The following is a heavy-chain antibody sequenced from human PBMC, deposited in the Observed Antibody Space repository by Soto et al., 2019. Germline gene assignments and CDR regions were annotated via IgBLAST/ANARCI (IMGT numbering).Heavy chain of an antibody. Sequence: QVQLLESGGGAVQRGRYPRLYCAASGFTFTTCGMHSVRQAPGKGLEWVALISHDGSNKYYADSVKGRFTISSDNSKNTMHLQMNSLRVEDTAVYYCACNYYDFSSGYYAYYYLDVWGKGTAVTVSS. D-gene: IGHD3-3*01. J-gene: IGHJ6*03. CDR2: ISHDGSNK. V-gene: IGHV3-30*03. CDR3: ACNYYDFSSGYYAYYYLDV. CDR1: GFTFTTCG.